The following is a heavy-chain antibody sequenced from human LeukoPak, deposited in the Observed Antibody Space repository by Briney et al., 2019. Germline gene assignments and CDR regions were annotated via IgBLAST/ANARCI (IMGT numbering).Heavy chain of an antibody. CDR1: GYTFTSYG. CDR3: ARDRVPAAAGTSMDV. Sequence: ASVKVSCKASGYTFTSYGISWVRQAPGQGLEWMGWISAYNGNTNYAQKLQGRVTMTTDTSTSTAYMELRSLRSDDTAVYYCARDRVPAAAGTSMDVWGQGTTVTVSS. D-gene: IGHD6-13*01. J-gene: IGHJ6*02. V-gene: IGHV1-18*01. CDR2: ISAYNGNT.